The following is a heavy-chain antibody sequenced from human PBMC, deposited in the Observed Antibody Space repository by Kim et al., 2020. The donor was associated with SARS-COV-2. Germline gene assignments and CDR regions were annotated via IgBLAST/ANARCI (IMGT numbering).Heavy chain of an antibody. Sequence: ASVKGRFTISRDDSKSIAYLQMNSLKTEDTAVYYCTRSYYDFWSGYSLGYWGQGTLVTVSS. CDR3: TRSYYDFWSGYSLGY. V-gene: IGHV3-49*02. D-gene: IGHD3-3*01. J-gene: IGHJ4*02.